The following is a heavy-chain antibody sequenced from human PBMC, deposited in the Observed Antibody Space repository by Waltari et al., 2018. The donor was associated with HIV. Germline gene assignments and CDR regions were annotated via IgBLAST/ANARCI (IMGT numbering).Heavy chain of an antibody. J-gene: IGHJ4*02. V-gene: IGHV4-34*01. Sequence: QVQLQQWGAGLLKPSETLSLNCAVYGGSFSDYYWTWIRQPPGKGLEWIGEINHSGSTNYKPPLKSRVTISVDTSKNQFSLKLSSVTAADTAVYYCARRGFRFCSSTTCLDYWGQGTLVTVSS. CDR2: INHSGST. CDR1: GGSFSDYY. D-gene: IGHD2-2*01. CDR3: ARRGFRFCSSTTCLDY.